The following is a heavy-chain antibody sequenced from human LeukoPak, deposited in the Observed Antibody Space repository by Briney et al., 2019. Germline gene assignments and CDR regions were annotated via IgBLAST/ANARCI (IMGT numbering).Heavy chain of an antibody. D-gene: IGHD6-25*01. J-gene: IGHJ3*02. V-gene: IGHV3-7*01. CDR2: IKTDGSAK. CDR1: GFTFSGYW. CDR3: ARERPAAASAFEI. Sequence: GESLRLSCAASGFTFSGYWMSWVRQAPGEGLEWVANIKTDGSAKYYADSVKGRFTISRDNANNLLFLQMTSLRGEDTALYFCARERPAAASAFEIWGQGTRVTVSS.